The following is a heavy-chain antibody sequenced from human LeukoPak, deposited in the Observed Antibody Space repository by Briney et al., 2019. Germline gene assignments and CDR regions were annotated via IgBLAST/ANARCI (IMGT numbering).Heavy chain of an antibody. J-gene: IGHJ4*02. CDR2: ISGGGGTT. D-gene: IGHD1-1*01. V-gene: IGHV3-23*01. CDR1: AFTFNNYA. Sequence: RPGGSLRLSCAASAFTFNNYAMNWVRQAPGKGLEWVSGISGGGGTTYYADSVKGRYTISRDNSNNTLYLQMHSLRPDDTAVYYCVRDGQNWNFDYWGQGTLVTVSS. CDR3: VRDGQNWNFDY.